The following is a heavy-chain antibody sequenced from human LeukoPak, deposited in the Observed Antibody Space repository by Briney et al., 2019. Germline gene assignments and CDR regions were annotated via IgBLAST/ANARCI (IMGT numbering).Heavy chain of an antibody. CDR1: GGSISSSSYY. V-gene: IGHV4-61*05. Sequence: SETLSLTCTVSGGSISSSSYYWSWIRQPPGKGLEWIGYIYYSGSTNYNPSLKSRVTISLDTSKNQFSLKLSSVTAADTAVYYCARGGYSSSWYKGGNWFDPWGQGTLVTVSS. J-gene: IGHJ5*02. CDR3: ARGGYSSSWYKGGNWFDP. CDR2: IYYSGST. D-gene: IGHD6-13*01.